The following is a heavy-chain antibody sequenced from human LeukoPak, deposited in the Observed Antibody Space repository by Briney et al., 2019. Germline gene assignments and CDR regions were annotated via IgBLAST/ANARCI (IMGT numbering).Heavy chain of an antibody. V-gene: IGHV1-3*01. CDR3: ARGYCSSTSCQYYLDY. D-gene: IGHD2-2*01. CDR2: IYAGNGNT. CDR1: GYSFTSYA. J-gene: IGHJ4*02. Sequence: ASVKVSCKASGYSFTSYAMHWVRQAPGQRLEWMGWIYAGNGNTQFSQNFQGRVTFTRDTSASTAYMELSSLRSEDTAVCYCARGYCSSTSCQYYLDYWGQGTLVTVSS.